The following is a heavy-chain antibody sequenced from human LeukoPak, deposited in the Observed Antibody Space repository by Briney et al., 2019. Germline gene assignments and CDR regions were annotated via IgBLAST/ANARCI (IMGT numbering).Heavy chain of an antibody. Sequence: SETLSLTCAVYGGSFSGYYWSWIRQPPGKGLEWIGEINHSGSTNYNPSLKSRVTISVDTSKNQFSLKLSSVTAADTAVYYCARSSSWYRFRYWGQGTLVTVSS. V-gene: IGHV4-34*01. CDR2: INHSGST. J-gene: IGHJ4*02. D-gene: IGHD6-13*01. CDR3: ARSSSWYRFRY. CDR1: GGSFSGYY.